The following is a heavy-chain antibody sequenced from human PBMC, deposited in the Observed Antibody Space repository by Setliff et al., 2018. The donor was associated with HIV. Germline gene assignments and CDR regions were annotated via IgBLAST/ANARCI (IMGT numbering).Heavy chain of an antibody. CDR1: GGTFSSYA. CDR2: IIPIFGTA. V-gene: IGHV1-69*05. D-gene: IGHD4-17*01. Sequence: SVKVSCKASGGTFSSYAISWVRQAPGQGLAGMGGIIPIFGTANYAQKFQGRVTITTDESTSTAYMELRSLRSDDTAVYYCARTDYGGNSGGNYFDYWGQGSLVTVSS. J-gene: IGHJ4*02. CDR3: ARTDYGGNSGGNYFDY.